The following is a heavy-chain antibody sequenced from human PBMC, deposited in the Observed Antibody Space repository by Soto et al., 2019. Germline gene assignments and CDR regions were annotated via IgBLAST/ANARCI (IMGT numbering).Heavy chain of an antibody. CDR1: GGNFNSFT. Sequence: ASVKVSCKASGGNFNSFTFSWVRQAPGQGLEWMGGIVPVFGRTNYARKFQGRLAISADEITRTSYMELSSLTSEDTAVYFCSKYSEPNSYYRFDYWGQGTLVTLSS. D-gene: IGHD3-22*01. J-gene: IGHJ4*02. CDR2: IVPVFGRT. CDR3: SKYSEPNSYYRFDY. V-gene: IGHV1-69*13.